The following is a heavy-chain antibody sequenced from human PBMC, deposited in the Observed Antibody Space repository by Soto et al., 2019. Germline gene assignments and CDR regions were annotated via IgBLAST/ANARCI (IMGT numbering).Heavy chain of an antibody. V-gene: IGHV4-30-4*01. CDR1: GGSVTSDEDY. J-gene: IGHJ4*02. Sequence: LSLTCTVSGGSVTSDEDYWSWIRQSPGEGLEWIGYISNSGSTGYNPSLKTRLSMSVDRSKNQFTLRLTSVTAADTAVYFCATESGSTYGYFDYWGQGTQVTVSS. D-gene: IGHD5-18*01. CDR3: ATESGSTYGYFDY. CDR2: ISNSGST.